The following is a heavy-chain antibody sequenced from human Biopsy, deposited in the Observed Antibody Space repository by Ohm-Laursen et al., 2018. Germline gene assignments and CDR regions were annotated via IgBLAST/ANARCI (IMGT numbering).Heavy chain of an antibody. Sequence: GSLRLSCAASGFTFTSYEMNWVRQASGKGLEWVANIHYTGSPIYCADSVRGRFTISRDNGEYSLFLQMNSLRVDDTAVYYCARRIPLYGMDVWGQGTTVTVSS. D-gene: IGHD2-2*02. J-gene: IGHJ6*02. CDR1: GFTFTSYE. V-gene: IGHV3-48*03. CDR3: ARRIPLYGMDV. CDR2: IHYTGSPI.